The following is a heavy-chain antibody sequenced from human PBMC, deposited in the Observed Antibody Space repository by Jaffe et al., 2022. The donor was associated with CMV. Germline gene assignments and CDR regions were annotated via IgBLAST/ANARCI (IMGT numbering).Heavy chain of an antibody. J-gene: IGHJ4*02. CDR2: IYPSDSDT. D-gene: IGHD3-22*01. V-gene: IGHV5-51*01. Sequence: EVQLVQSGAEVKKPGESLKISCQASGYSFTSYYIGWVRQMPGKGLEWMGIIYPSDSDTRYSPSFQGQVTISADKSISTAYLQWSSLKASDTAMYYCARGSSGYYYLIDYWGQGTLVTVSS. CDR3: ARGSSGYYYLIDY. CDR1: GYSFTSYY.